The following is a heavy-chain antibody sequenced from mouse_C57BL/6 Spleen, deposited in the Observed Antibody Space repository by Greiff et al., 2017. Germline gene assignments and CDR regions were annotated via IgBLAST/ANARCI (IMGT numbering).Heavy chain of an antibody. CDR3: ARSELRLPYYYAMDY. Sequence: QVHVKQPGTELVKPGASVKLSCKASGYTFTSYWMHWVKQRPGQGLEWIGNINPSNGGTNYNEKFKSKATLTVDKSSSTAYMQLSSLTSEDSAVYYCARSELRLPYYYAMDYWGQGTSVTVSS. D-gene: IGHD3-2*02. CDR1: GYTFTSYW. J-gene: IGHJ4*01. CDR2: INPSNGGT. V-gene: IGHV1-53*01.